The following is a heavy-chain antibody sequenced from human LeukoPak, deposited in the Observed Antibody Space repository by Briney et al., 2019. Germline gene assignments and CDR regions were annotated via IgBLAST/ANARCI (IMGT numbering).Heavy chain of an antibody. CDR1: GGTFSSYA. CDR2: IIPIFGTA. Sequence: ASVKVSCKASGGTFSSYAISWVRQAPGQGLEWMGGIIPIFGTANYAQKFQGRVTITTDESMSTAYMELSSLRSEDTAVYYCARAAGDGYNSSPFDYWGQGTLVTVSS. J-gene: IGHJ4*02. D-gene: IGHD5-24*01. V-gene: IGHV1-69*05. CDR3: ARAAGDGYNSSPFDY.